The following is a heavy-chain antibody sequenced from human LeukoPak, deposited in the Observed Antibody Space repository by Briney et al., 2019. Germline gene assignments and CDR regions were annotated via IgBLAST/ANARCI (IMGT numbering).Heavy chain of an antibody. J-gene: IGHJ6*02. D-gene: IGHD2-2*01. CDR3: ARARDCSSTSCSTYYYYGMDV. CDR1: GYTFTGYY. CDR2: INPNRGGT. Sequence: GASVKVSCKASGYTFTGYYMHWVRQAPGQGLEWMGWINPNRGGTNYAQKFQGRVTMTRDTSISTAYMELSRLRSDDTAVYYCARARDCSSTSCSTYYYYGMDVWGQGTTVTVSS. V-gene: IGHV1-2*02.